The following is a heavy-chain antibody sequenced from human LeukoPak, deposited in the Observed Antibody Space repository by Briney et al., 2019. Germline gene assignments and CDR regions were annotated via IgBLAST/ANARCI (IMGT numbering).Heavy chain of an antibody. V-gene: IGHV3-7*01. J-gene: IGHJ5*01. D-gene: IGHD6-19*01. Sequence: GGSLRLSCAPSGFTFSTNWMSCFRQAPGKGLEWVAHIKPDGSETYYVDSVKGRFTISRDNAKNSLYLQMNSLRAEDTAVYYCATAVSVAGDSWGQGTLVTVSS. CDR1: GFTFSTNW. CDR2: IKPDGSET. CDR3: ATAVSVAGDS.